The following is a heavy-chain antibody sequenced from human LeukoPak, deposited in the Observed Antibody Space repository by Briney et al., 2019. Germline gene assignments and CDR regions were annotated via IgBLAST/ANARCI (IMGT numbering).Heavy chain of an antibody. J-gene: IGHJ6*03. CDR1: GGSISSYY. V-gene: IGHV4-59*01. D-gene: IGHD7-27*01. CDR3: ARAGARRGLYYYMDV. CDR2: IYYSGST. Sequence: SETLSLTCTVSGGSISSYYWSWIRQPPGKGLEWIGYIYYSGSTNYNPSLKSRVTISVDTSKNQFSLKLSSVTAADTAVYYCARAGARRGLYYYMDVWGKGTTVTVSS.